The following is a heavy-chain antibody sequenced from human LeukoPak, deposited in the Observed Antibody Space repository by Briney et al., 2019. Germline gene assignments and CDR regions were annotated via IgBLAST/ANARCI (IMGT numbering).Heavy chain of an antibody. V-gene: IGHV3-21*01. CDR3: ARGKGGIEY. Sequence: GGSLRLSCAASGFTVSSTYMSWVRRAPGNGLEWVSSISSSSSYIYYADSVTGRFTISRDNAKNSLYLQMNSLRAEDTAVYYCARGKGGIEYWGQGTLVTVSS. CDR1: GFTVSSTY. D-gene: IGHD2-15*01. CDR2: ISSSSSYI. J-gene: IGHJ4*02.